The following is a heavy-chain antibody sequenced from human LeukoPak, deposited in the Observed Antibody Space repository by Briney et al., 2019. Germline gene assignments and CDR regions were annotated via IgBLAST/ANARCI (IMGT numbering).Heavy chain of an antibody. J-gene: IGHJ4*02. CDR1: GYTFTAFF. V-gene: IGHV1-2*02. D-gene: IGHD2-2*01. CDR2: INPKNGGA. CDR3: AREPPYKGHCNITTCDVSRFDY. Sequence: GASVKVSCKASGYTFTAFFIHWVRQAPGQGLEWMGWINPKNGGANIAEKFQGRVTMTWDTSLNTAFMELTGLTSDDTAVYFCAREPPYKGHCNITTCDVSRFDYWGQGILVTVSS.